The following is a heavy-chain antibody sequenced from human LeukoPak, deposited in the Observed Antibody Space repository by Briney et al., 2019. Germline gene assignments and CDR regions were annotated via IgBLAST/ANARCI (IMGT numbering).Heavy chain of an antibody. V-gene: IGHV3-30*04. CDR3: ARGERQFDY. D-gene: IGHD1-1*01. Sequence: AGGSLRLSCAASGFTFSSYAMHWVRQAPGKGLEWVAVISYDGSNKYYADSVKGRFTISRDNSKNTLYLQMNSLRAEDTAVYYCARGERQFDYWGQGTLVTVSS. CDR1: GFTFSSYA. J-gene: IGHJ4*02. CDR2: ISYDGSNK.